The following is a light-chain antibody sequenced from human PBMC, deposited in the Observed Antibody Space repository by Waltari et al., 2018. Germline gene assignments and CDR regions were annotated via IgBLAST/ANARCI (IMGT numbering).Light chain of an antibody. J-gene: IGLJ1*01. CDR1: NIGSKS. V-gene: IGLV3-21*04. CDR3: QVWDANNEPGV. Sequence: SYELTQPPSLSVAPGMTALITCGGDNIGSKSVHWYQRKPGQAPVLVIYYDKDRPSGIPERFSGSNSGNTATLTISRVEAGDEGDYYCQVWDANNEPGVFGTGTEVTVL. CDR2: YDK.